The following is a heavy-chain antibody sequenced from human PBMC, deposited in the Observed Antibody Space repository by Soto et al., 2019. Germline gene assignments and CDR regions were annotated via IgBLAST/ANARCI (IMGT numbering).Heavy chain of an antibody. CDR2: ISAYNGNT. CDR3: ARAGQYYDSSGYAN. Sequence: QVKLVQSGTEVKQPGASMKVSCKASGYSFATSGISWVRQAPGQGLEWMGWISAYNGNTNYDQKLQDRATMTTDTSTSTAYLELRNLRSDDTAVYYCARAGQYYDSSGYANWGQGTLVTVSS. J-gene: IGHJ4*02. V-gene: IGHV1-18*01. D-gene: IGHD3-22*01. CDR1: GYSFATSG.